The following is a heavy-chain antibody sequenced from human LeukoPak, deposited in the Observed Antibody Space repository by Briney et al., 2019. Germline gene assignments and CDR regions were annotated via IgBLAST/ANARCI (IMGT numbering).Heavy chain of an antibody. V-gene: IGHV4-59*08. CDR1: GASTVSHY. J-gene: IGHJ4*02. Sequence: SETLSLTCTVSGASTVSHYWSWIRQPPGKGLEWLGYISRSGRTNYNPSLKSRLSMSVATSKSHFSLNLTSVTAADTAIYYCARLSFGDSHFDQWGQGTLVTVSS. D-gene: IGHD3-10*01. CDR3: ARLSFGDSHFDQ. CDR2: ISRSGRT.